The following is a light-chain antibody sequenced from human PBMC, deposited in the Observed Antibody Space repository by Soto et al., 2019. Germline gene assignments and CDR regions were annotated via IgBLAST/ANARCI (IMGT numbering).Light chain of an antibody. CDR2: EVS. J-gene: IGLJ3*02. CDR3: CSYTGSNLRV. Sequence: QSALTQPPSASGSPGQSVTISCTGTSSDVGGYNYVSWYQQHPGKAPKLMIYEVSKRPSGVPDRFSGSKSGNTASLTVSGHQAEDEADYYCCSYTGSNLRVYGAGTKLTVL. V-gene: IGLV2-8*01. CDR1: SSDVGGYNY.